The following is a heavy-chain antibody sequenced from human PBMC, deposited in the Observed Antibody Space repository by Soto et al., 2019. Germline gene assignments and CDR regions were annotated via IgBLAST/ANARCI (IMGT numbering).Heavy chain of an antibody. D-gene: IGHD6-6*01. J-gene: IGHJ3*02. CDR2: IYHSGST. Sequence: PSETLSLTCAVSGGSISSGGYSWSWIRQPPGKGLEWIGYIYHSGSTYYNPSLKSRVTISVDRSKNQFSLKLSSVTAADTAVYYCARAWLAARSVAFDIWGQGTMVTVSS. CDR3: ARAWLAARSVAFDI. CDR1: GGSISSGGYS. V-gene: IGHV4-30-2*01.